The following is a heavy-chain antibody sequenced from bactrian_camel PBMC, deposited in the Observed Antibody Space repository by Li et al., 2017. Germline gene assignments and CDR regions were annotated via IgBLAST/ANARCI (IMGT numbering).Heavy chain of an antibody. V-gene: IGHV3S40*01. CDR2: FKAGGGTA. Sequence: VQLVESGGGSVQAGGSLRLSCARSGDINSRVCVGWFRQSPGKEREGVAVFKAGGGTALYSDSVKGRFTISQDNAKNTLYLQMNSLKPEDTANYYCGAVPKGTLCRYDNFAYSGQGTQVTVS. CDR3: GAVPKGTLCRYDNFAY. D-gene: IGHD3*01. CDR1: GDINSRVC. J-gene: IGHJ6*01.